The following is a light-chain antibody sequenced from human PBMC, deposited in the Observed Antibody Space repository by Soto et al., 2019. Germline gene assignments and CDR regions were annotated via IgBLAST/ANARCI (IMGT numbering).Light chain of an antibody. V-gene: IGLV3-1*01. CDR3: PAWDSSTRVV. CDR1: KLGDKY. J-gene: IGLJ2*01. Sequence: SSELTQPPSVSVSPGQTASITCSGDKLGDKYACWYQQKPGQSPVLVIYQASKRPSGIPERFSGSNSGNTATLTISGTQAMDEADYYCPAWDSSTRVVFGGGTKLAAL. CDR2: QAS.